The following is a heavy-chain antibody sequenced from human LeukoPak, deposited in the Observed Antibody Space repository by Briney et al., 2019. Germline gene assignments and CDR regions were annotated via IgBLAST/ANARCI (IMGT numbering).Heavy chain of an antibody. CDR2: FDPEDGET. V-gene: IGHV1-24*01. D-gene: IGHD3-10*01. J-gene: IGHJ5*02. Sequence: ASVKVSCKVSGYTLTELSMHWVRQAPGKGLEWMGGFDPEDGETIYAQKFQGRVTMTEDTSTDPAYMELSSLRSEDTAVYYCATDYTARGSGSRGPPRWFDPWGQGTLVTVSS. CDR1: GYTLTELS. CDR3: ATDYTARGSGSRGPPRWFDP.